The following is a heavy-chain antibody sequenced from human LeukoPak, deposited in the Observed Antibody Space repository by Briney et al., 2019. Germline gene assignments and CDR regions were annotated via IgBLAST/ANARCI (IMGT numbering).Heavy chain of an antibody. CDR3: AKPRSRHLFDY. CDR1: GISLSNYA. V-gene: IGHV3-43*02. D-gene: IGHD6-13*01. CDR2: ISGDGGST. Sequence: GGSLRLSCVVSGISLSNYAMTWVRQAPGKGLEWVSLISGDGGSTYYADSVKGRFTISRDNSKNSLYLQMNSLRTEDTALYYCAKPRSRHLFDYWGQGTLVTVSS. J-gene: IGHJ4*02.